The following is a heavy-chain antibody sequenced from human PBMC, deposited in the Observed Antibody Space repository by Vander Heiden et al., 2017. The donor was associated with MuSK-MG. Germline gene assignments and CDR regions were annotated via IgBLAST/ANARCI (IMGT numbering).Heavy chain of an antibody. J-gene: IGHJ4*02. CDR1: GLTVSGNY. CDR3: ARGAVINYFDY. D-gene: IGHD2-21*01. Sequence: EMQLVESRGGLVQPGGSLRLTCVAPGLTVSGNYMSWVRQAPGKGLEWVSVIYRDGSAYYADSVKGRFSISRDNSKNTLYLQMNSLRADDTAMYDCARGAVINYFDYWGQGTLVTVSS. V-gene: IGHV3-66*01. CDR2: IYRDGSA.